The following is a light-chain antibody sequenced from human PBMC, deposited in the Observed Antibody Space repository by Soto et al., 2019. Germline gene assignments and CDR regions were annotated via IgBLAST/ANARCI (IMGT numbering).Light chain of an antibody. CDR1: SRDVTDSDS. Sequence: QSVLTQPAPVSGSPGQSVTISCAGASRDVTDSDSVSWYQHRPGEAPELKILDFTYRPSGVSDRFSGSLSADTASLTISGLQVEYEGDYYCVSYTNPGTYVFGPGTKLTVL. V-gene: IGLV2-14*03. J-gene: IGLJ1*01. CDR3: VSYTNPGTYV. CDR2: DFT.